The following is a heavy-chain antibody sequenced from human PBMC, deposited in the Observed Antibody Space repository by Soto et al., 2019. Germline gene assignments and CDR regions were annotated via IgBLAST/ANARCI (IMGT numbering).Heavy chain of an antibody. CDR1: GYTFTGYY. Sequence: ASVKVSCKASGYTFTGYYMHWVRQAPGQGLEWMGWINPNSGGTNYAQKFQGRVTMTRDTSISTAYMELSRLRSDDTAVYYCARPTRGYSGYGPHYYYSGMDVWGQGTTVTVSS. V-gene: IGHV1-2*02. CDR3: ARPTRGYSGYGPHYYYSGMDV. CDR2: INPNSGGT. J-gene: IGHJ6*02. D-gene: IGHD5-12*01.